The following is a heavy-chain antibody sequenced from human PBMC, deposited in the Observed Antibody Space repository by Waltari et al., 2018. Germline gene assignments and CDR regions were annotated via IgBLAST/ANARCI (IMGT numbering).Heavy chain of an antibody. V-gene: IGHV3-30-3*01. CDR2: ISYDGSNK. CDR3: AREQYELLWELDY. D-gene: IGHD3-10*01. Sequence: QVQLVESGGGVVQPGRSLRLSCAGSGFTFSTSSMHWVRQAPGKGLEWVAFISYDGSNKYYADSVKGRFTISRDNSENTMYLEMNSLRAEDTAVFYCAREQYELLWELDYWGQGTLVTVSS. J-gene: IGHJ4*02. CDR1: GFTFSTSS.